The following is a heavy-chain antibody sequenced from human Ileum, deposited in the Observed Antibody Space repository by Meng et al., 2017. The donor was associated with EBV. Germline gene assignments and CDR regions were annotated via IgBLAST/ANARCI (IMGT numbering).Heavy chain of an antibody. CDR3: ARVGQWLPIDY. V-gene: IGHV4-4*02. CDR2: IYHSGST. CDR1: GGTISSSNW. D-gene: IGHD6-19*01. Sequence: GQLKGAGPGLVRPSGPVSLTRAVSGGTISSSNWWSWVRQPPGKGLEWIGEIYHSGSTNYNPSLKSRVTISVDKSKNQFSLNLSSVTAADTAVYYCARVGQWLPIDYWGQGTLVTASS. J-gene: IGHJ4*02.